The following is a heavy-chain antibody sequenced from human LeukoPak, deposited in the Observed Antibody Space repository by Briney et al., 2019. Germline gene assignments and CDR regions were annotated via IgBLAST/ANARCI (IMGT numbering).Heavy chain of an antibody. J-gene: IGHJ4*02. CDR3: VRGSSDWAGTDY. V-gene: IGHV3-30*02. CDR1: GFTFSSYG. D-gene: IGHD2-21*02. CDR2: IRYDGSNK. Sequence: GGSLRLSCAASGFTFSSYGMHWVRQAPGKGLEWVAFIRYDGSNKYYADSVKGRFTISRDNAKNMLHLQMNSLRVEDTAVYYCVRGSSDWAGTDYWGQGTLVTVSS.